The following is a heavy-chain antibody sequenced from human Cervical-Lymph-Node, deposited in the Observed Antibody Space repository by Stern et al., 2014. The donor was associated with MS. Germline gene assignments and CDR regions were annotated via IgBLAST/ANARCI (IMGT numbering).Heavy chain of an antibody. J-gene: IGHJ4*02. Sequence: MQLVESGSELKKPGASVKVSCKASGYTFTTYAIDWVRQAPGQGLEWMGSINTNTGNPTYAQAFTGRFVFSLDTSVSTAYLQIRSLKTEDTAVYYCARATPYSSGPVTFDYWGQGTLVTVSS. CDR2: INTNTGNP. CDR3: ARATPYSSGPVTFDY. D-gene: IGHD6-19*01. CDR1: GYTFTTYA. V-gene: IGHV7-4-1*02.